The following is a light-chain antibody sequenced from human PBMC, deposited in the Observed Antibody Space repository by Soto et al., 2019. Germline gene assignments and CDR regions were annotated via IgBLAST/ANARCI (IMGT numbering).Light chain of an antibody. CDR1: SSDVGAYNY. CDR3: SSHSKLTPYV. Sequence: QSALTQPASVSGSPGQSITISCTGTSSDVGAYNYVSWYQQHPGKAPKLMIYDVTNRPSGVSNRFSGSKPDNTASLTISGLQAEDEADYFCSSHSKLTPYVFGTGTKVTVL. CDR2: DVT. V-gene: IGLV2-14*01. J-gene: IGLJ1*01.